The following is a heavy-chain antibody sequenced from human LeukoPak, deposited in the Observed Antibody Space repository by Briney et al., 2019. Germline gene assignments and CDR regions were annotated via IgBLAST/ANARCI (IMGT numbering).Heavy chain of an antibody. CDR1: GYSFPNYW. V-gene: IGHV3-66*01. D-gene: IGHD3-3*01. J-gene: IGHJ4*02. CDR2: IYSGGST. CDR3: VASHPYDFWSGYPN. Sequence: GESLKISCKGSGYSFPNYWIGWVRQAPGKGLEWVSVIYSGGSTYYADSVKGRFTISRDNSKNTLYLQMNSLRAEDTAVYYCVASHPYDFWSGYPNWGQGTLVTVSS.